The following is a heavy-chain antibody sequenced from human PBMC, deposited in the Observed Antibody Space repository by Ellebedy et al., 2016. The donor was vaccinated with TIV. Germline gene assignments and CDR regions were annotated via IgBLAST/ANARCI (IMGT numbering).Heavy chain of an antibody. J-gene: IGHJ3*02. D-gene: IGHD4-17*01. V-gene: IGHV3-7*01. Sequence: GESLKISCAASGFTFNSYWMTWVRQAPGKGLEWVANINQDGSDTYYVDSLRGRFTISRDNAKNSLYLLMNSLRGEDTAVDYCATDGSYGDYRSPTHAFVMWGQGALVTVSS. CDR1: GFTFNSYW. CDR3: ATDGSYGDYRSPTHAFVM. CDR2: INQDGSDT.